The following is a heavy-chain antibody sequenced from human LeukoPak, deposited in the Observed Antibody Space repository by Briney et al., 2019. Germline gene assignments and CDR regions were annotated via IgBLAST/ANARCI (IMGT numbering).Heavy chain of an antibody. D-gene: IGHD1-26*01. CDR1: GFTFRTSG. V-gene: IGHV3-48*03. CDR2: ISSRGTTP. J-gene: IGHJ4*02. Sequence: GGSLRLSCAASGFTFRTSGMNWVRRAPGKGLEWGSYISSRGTTPFSAQSVKGRFTIDRDNAQYSLTLHMNPLRTDDTAVYYCAKDGGTHFDHWGQGTLVTVSS. CDR3: AKDGGTHFDH.